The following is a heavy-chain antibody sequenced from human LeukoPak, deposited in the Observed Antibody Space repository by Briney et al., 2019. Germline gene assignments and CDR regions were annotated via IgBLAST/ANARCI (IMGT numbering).Heavy chain of an antibody. J-gene: IGHJ3*02. CDR1: GFTFSAYA. CDR3: ARHLSGDDI. Sequence: GGSLRLSCEASGFTFSAYAMTWVRQAPGKGLEWVSIIYSSGSTFYADPVKGRFTISRDNSKNTLYLQMNSLRDEDTAVYYCARHLSGDDIWGQGTMVTVSS. CDR2: IYSSGST. V-gene: IGHV3-66*04. D-gene: IGHD4-17*01.